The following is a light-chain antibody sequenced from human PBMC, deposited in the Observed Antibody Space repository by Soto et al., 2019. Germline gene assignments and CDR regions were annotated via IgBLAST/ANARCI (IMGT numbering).Light chain of an antibody. CDR3: QQYGSSIT. V-gene: IGKV3-20*01. Sequence: EIVLTQSPGTLSLSPGERSTLSCMAIQSVSSSYLAWYQQKPGQAPRLLIYGASSRATGIPDRLSGSGSGTDFTLTISRLEPEDFAVYYCQQYGSSITFGQGTRLEI. J-gene: IGKJ5*01. CDR2: GAS. CDR1: QSVSSSY.